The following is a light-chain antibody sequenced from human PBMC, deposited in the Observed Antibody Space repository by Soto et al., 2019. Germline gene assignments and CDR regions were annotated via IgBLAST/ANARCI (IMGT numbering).Light chain of an antibody. Sequence: QSVLTQPASVSGSPGQSITISCTGTSSDVGSYNLVSWYQQHPGKAPKLMIYEGGKRPSGVSNRFSGSKSGNTASLTTSGLQAEDEADYYCCSYAGSRVFGGGTKVTVL. V-gene: IGLV2-23*01. CDR3: CSYAGSRV. CDR1: SSDVGSYNL. CDR2: EGG. J-gene: IGLJ3*02.